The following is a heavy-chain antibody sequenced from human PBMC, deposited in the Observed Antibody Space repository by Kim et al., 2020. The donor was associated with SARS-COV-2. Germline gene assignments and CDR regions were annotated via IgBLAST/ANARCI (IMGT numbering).Heavy chain of an antibody. V-gene: IGHV1-18*04. Sequence: ASVKVSCKASGYPFDTYGINWVRQAPGQGLEWMGWITSHNGDTNYAQKLQGRVTMTTDLSTSTAYMELRSLRSDDTAMYYCVRSRWLQITRLAAFDLWGQGTLITVFS. CDR3: VRSRWLQITRLAAFDL. CDR1: GYPFDTYG. D-gene: IGHD3-10*01. CDR2: ITSHNGDT. J-gene: IGHJ3*01.